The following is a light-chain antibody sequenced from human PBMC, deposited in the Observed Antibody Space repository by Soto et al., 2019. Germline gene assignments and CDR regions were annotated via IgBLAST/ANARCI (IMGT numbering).Light chain of an antibody. V-gene: IGKV2-28*01. J-gene: IGKJ4*01. Sequence: DIVMTQSPLSLPVTPGEPASISCRSSQSLLHSNGYNYLDWYLQKPGQSPQLLIYLGSNRASGVPDRFSGSGSGTDFTLKISRVEAEDVAVYYCMQALQTPRLTFCGGTKVEIK. CDR1: QSLLHSNGYNY. CDR3: MQALQTPRLT. CDR2: LGS.